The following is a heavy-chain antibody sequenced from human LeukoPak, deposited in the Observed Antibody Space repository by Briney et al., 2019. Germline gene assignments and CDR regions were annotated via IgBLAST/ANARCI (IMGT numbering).Heavy chain of an antibody. CDR2: ISGSSSYI. Sequence: GGSLRLSCAASGFTFSSYSMNWVRQAPGKGLEWVSSISGSSSYIYYADSVKGRFTISRDNAKNSLYLQMNSLRAEDTAVYYCARGATYYYDSSGYIAFDYWGQGTLVTVSS. CDR1: GFTFSSYS. CDR3: ARGATYYYDSSGYIAFDY. V-gene: IGHV3-21*01. J-gene: IGHJ4*02. D-gene: IGHD3-22*01.